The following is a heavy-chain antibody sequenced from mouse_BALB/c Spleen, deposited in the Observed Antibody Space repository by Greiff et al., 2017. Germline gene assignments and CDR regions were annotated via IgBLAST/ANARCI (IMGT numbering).Heavy chain of an antibody. D-gene: IGHD4-1*01. Sequence: EVMLVESGGGLVKPGGSLKLSCAASGFTFSSYAMSWVRQTPEKRLEWVASISSGGSTYYPDSVKGRFTISRDNARNILYLQMSSLRSEDTAMYYCARGDDWDVFAYWGQGTLVTVSA. CDR2: ISSGGST. CDR1: GFTFSSYA. J-gene: IGHJ3*01. V-gene: IGHV5-6-5*01. CDR3: ARGDDWDVFAY.